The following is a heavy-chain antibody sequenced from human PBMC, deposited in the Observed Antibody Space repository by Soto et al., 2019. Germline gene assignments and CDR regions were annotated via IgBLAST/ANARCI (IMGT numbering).Heavy chain of an antibody. CDR3: ARVGDGIEVPGRIQYFDH. CDR1: GFPFCDHA. CDR2: ITGRGDST. Sequence: GSLRLSCAASGFPFCDHAMHWVRQTPGKRLEWVSAITGRGDSTYYADSVKGRFTISRDNSKSKLYLQMMSLRAEDTAVYYCARVGDGIEVPGRIQYFDHWGQGTLVTVSS. J-gene: IGHJ4*02. V-gene: IGHV3-23*01. D-gene: IGHD3-10*01.